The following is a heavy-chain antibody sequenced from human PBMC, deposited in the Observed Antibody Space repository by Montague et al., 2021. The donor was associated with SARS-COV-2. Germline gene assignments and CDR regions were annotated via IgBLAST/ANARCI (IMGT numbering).Heavy chain of an antibody. CDR2: VDYSGLT. J-gene: IGHJ3*02. V-gene: IGHV4-39*07. CDR1: RDSISSHNYF. D-gene: IGHD3-10*01. CDR3: AKDGEATALGTFDI. Sequence: SETLSLTCTVSRDSISSHNYFWSWIRQPPGKGLGWMGSVDYSGLTFYNPSLESRVTISVDTSKKQFSLKVNSVTAADTAVYYCAKDGEATALGTFDIWGHGTMVTVSS.